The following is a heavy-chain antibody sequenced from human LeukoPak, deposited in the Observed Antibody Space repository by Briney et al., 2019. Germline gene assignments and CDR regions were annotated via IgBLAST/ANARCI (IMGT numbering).Heavy chain of an antibody. CDR3: ARDGGGLLFDP. Sequence: TTSETLSLTCTVSGGSISSGDYYWNWIRQPPGKGLEWIGCIYYSGSTYYNPSLRSRVTISVDTSNNHFSLKLSSVTAADTAVYYCARDGGGLLFDPWGQGTLVTVSS. V-gene: IGHV4-30-4*08. CDR2: IYYSGST. J-gene: IGHJ5*02. CDR1: GGSISSGDYY. D-gene: IGHD2-21*02.